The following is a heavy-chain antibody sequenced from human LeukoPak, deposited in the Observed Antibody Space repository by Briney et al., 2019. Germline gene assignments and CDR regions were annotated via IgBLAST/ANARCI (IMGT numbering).Heavy chain of an antibody. Sequence: PGGSLRLSCAASGFTFSSYGMHWVRQAPGKGLEWVAFIRYDGSNKYYADSVKGRFTISRDNSKNTLYLQMGSLRAEDMAVYYCARDRSSNYFGELSIWGQGTLVTVSS. J-gene: IGHJ4*02. V-gene: IGHV3-30*02. CDR3: ARDRSSNYFGELSI. D-gene: IGHD3-10*01. CDR1: GFTFSSYG. CDR2: IRYDGSNK.